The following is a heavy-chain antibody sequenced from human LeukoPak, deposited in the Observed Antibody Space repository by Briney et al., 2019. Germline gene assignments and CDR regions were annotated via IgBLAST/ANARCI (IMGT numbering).Heavy chain of an antibody. V-gene: IGHV1-18*01. J-gene: IGHJ5*02. CDR2: ISAYNGNT. D-gene: IGHD3-9*01. CDR1: GYTFTSYG. CDR3: AMILRYFDWSSRVWFVP. Sequence: GASVKVSCRSSGYTFTSYGISWVRQAPGQGLEWMVWISAYNGNTNYAQKPQGRVPMTQDTSTSTVYMELRSLRSGDTAVYCCAMILRYFDWSSRVWFVPWGEGALVTVSS.